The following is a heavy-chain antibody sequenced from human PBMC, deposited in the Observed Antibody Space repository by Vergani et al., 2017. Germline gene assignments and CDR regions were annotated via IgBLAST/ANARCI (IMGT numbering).Heavy chain of an antibody. CDR2: IRSKANSYAT. J-gene: IGHJ4*02. V-gene: IGHV3-73*02. CDR3: AKFEPISGSYYNDPRNYFDY. D-gene: IGHD3-10*01. CDR1: GFTFSGSA. Sequence: EVQLVESGGGLVQPGGSLKLSCAASGFTFSGSAMHWVRQASGKGLEWVGRIRSKANSYATAYAASVKGRFTISRDNSKNTLYLQMNSLRAEDTAVYYXAKFEPISGSYYNDPRNYFDYWGQGTLVTVSS.